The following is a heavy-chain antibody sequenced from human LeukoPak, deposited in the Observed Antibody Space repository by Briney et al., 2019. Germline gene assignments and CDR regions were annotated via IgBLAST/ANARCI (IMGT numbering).Heavy chain of an antibody. CDR1: GFTFSSYA. Sequence: GGSLRLSCAASGFTFSSYAMHWVRQAPGKGLEWVAVISYDGSNKYYADSVKGRFTISRDNSKNTLYLQMNSLRAEDTAVYYCARGGYYDILTGSPGDYWGQGTLVTVSS. D-gene: IGHD3-9*01. CDR2: ISYDGSNK. V-gene: IGHV3-30-3*01. CDR3: ARGGYYDILTGSPGDY. J-gene: IGHJ4*02.